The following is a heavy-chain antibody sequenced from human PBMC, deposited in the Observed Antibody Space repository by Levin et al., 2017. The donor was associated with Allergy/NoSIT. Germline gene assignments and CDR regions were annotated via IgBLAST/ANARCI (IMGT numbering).Heavy chain of an antibody. Sequence: PGGSLRLSCAASGFSFDDYAMHWVRQPPGRGLEWVSGINRNSGSIVYADSVKGRFTISRDNAKNSLYLHMNSLRPEDTALYYCAKRGLSGSARIGGYYFDSWGQGTLVTVSS. CDR2: INRNSGSI. J-gene: IGHJ4*02. D-gene: IGHD2/OR15-2a*01. V-gene: IGHV3-9*01. CDR1: GFSFDDYA. CDR3: AKRGLSGSARIGGYYFDS.